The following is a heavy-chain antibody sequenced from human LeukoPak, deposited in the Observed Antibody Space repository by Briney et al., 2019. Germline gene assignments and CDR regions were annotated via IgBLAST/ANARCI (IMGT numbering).Heavy chain of an antibody. J-gene: IGHJ4*02. Sequence: GASVKDSCKASGYTFTSYYMHWLRQAPRQGLEWMGIINPSGGSTSYAQKFQGRVTTTRDTSTSTVYMELSSLRSEDTAVYYCASSIRDSSSWYGGDSSGPGDYWGQGTLVTVSS. CDR1: GYTFTSYY. V-gene: IGHV1-46*01. D-gene: IGHD6-13*01. CDR3: ASSIRDSSSWYGGDSSGPGDY. CDR2: INPSGGST.